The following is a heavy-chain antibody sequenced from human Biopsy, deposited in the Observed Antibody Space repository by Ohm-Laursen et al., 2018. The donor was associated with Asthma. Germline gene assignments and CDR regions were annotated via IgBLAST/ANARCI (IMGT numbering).Heavy chain of an antibody. CDR1: GDSFSNNA. Sequence: ASVKVSCKASGDSFSNNAISWVRQAPGQGLEWMGGLIPVLGTPDHAQMFEGRVTITADESTSTAYMELSSLSSEDTAVYYGARGYSGSDRIVYYYSCLEVWGQGTTVTVSS. CDR3: ARGYSGSDRIVYYYSCLEV. J-gene: IGHJ6*02. V-gene: IGHV1-69*13. D-gene: IGHD5-12*01. CDR2: LIPVLGTP.